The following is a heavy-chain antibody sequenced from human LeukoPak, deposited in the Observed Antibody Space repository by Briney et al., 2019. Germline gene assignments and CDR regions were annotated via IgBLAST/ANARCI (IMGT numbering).Heavy chain of an antibody. Sequence: ASVKVSCKASGYIFTGYYMHWVRQAPGQGLEWMGWINPNSGGTNYAQKFQGRATMNRDRSISTAYMELSRLRSDNTAVYYCAIGSTPKDDWGQGTLVTVSS. CDR2: INPNSGGT. CDR3: AIGSTPKDD. V-gene: IGHV1-2*02. D-gene: IGHD5-12*01. J-gene: IGHJ4*02. CDR1: GYIFTGYY.